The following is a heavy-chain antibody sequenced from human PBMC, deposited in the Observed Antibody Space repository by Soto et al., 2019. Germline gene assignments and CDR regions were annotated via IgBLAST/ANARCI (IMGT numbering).Heavy chain of an antibody. CDR2: ISSSGSTI. CDR3: ANPYAEYSQH. J-gene: IGHJ1*01. V-gene: IGHV3-48*01. Sequence: EVQLVESGGGLVQPGGSLRLSCAASGFTFSSYNMNWVRQAPGKGLEWVSYISSSGSTINYADSVKGRFTISRDNAKNSLYLQMNGLRADDTAVYYCANPYAEYSQHWGQGTLVTVPS. CDR1: GFTFSSYN.